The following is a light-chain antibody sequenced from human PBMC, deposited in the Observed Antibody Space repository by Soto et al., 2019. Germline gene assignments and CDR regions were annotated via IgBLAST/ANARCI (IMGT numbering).Light chain of an antibody. Sequence: EVGLSHSPATVSLSKSERATLSFRASQSVSSYLAWYQQKPGQAPRLLIYDASNRATGIPARFSGSGSGTDFTLTIISLEPDDFAVYSCPHPSNWPPPFGPGTRLEIK. V-gene: IGKV3-11*01. CDR2: DAS. CDR1: QSVSSY. CDR3: PHPSNWPPP. J-gene: IGKJ5*01.